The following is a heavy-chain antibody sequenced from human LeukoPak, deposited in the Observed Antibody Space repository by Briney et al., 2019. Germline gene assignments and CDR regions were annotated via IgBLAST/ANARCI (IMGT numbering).Heavy chain of an antibody. CDR2: IYHSGST. Sequence: SETLSSTCAVPVGSITSSNWWSWVRKPPGKGLEGIGEIYHSGSTNYNPSLKSRVTISVDKPKNQFSLKLSSVTAADTAVYYCASKLGAAMALNDALDIWGQGTMVTVSS. J-gene: IGHJ3*02. D-gene: IGHD5-18*01. CDR3: ASKLGAAMALNDALDI. CDR1: VGSITSSNW. V-gene: IGHV4-4*02.